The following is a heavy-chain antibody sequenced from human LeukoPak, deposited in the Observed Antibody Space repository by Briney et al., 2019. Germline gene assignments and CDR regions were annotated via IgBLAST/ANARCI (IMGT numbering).Heavy chain of an antibody. J-gene: IGHJ4*02. CDR1: GGSFSGYY. D-gene: IGHD3-10*01. V-gene: IGHV4-34*01. Sequence: SETLSLTCAVYGGSFSGYYWSWIRQPPGKGLEWIGEINHSGSTNYNPSLKSRVTISVDTSKNQFSLKLSSVTAADTAVYYCARSVVRGVIILRTPYSDYWGQGTLVTVSS. CDR3: ARSVVRGVIILRTPYSDY. CDR2: INHSGST.